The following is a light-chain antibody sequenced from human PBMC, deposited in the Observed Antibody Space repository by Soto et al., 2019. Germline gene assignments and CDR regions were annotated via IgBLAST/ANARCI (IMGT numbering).Light chain of an antibody. CDR1: SGSVSINHY. Sequence: QTVVTQEPSLSVSPGGTVTLTCGLSSGSVSINHYPCWYHQTPGQAPRTLIYNTKTRSSGVPERFSGSILGNKAALTITGAQADDECDYYCVLYMVSGSPVVFGGGTKLTVL. V-gene: IGLV8-61*01. J-gene: IGLJ2*01. CDR2: NTK. CDR3: VLYMVSGSPVV.